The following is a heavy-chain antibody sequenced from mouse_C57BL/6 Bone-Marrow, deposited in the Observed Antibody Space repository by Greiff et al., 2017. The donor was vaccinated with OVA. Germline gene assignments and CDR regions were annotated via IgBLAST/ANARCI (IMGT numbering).Heavy chain of an antibody. J-gene: IGHJ3*01. V-gene: IGHV14-3*01. Sequence: VQLKESVAELVRPGASVKLSCTASGFTIKNTYMHWVKQRPEQGLEWIGRIDPANGNTKYAPKFQGKATITADTSSNTAYLQLSSLTSEDTAIYYCVIYYGYDRFAYWGQGTLVTVSA. CDR2: IDPANGNT. CDR3: VIYYGYDRFAY. D-gene: IGHD2-2*01. CDR1: GFTIKNTY.